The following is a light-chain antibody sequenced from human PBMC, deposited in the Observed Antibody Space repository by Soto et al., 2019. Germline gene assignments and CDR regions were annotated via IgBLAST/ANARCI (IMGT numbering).Light chain of an antibody. CDR2: GPS. CDR1: QSVGNN. V-gene: IGKV3-15*01. Sequence: EIVMTQSPATLSVSPGERATLSCRASQSVGNNLAWYRQKSGQAPRLLIYGPSTRATGIPARFSGSGSGTEFTLTIDSLQSDDFAVYLCQQYRNWPLTFGGGTKVEIK. J-gene: IGKJ4*01. CDR3: QQYRNWPLT.